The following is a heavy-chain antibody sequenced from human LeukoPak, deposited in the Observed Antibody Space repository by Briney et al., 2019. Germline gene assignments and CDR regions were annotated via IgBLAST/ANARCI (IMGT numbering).Heavy chain of an antibody. CDR3: ASRSGSFSDALDI. V-gene: IGHV4-59*08. J-gene: IGHJ3*02. CDR1: GGSIRSYY. D-gene: IGHD3-10*01. Sequence: PSETLSLTCTVSGGSIRSYYWGWIRQPPGKGLEWIGYIHYSESTKYNPSLKSRVTMSVDTSKNQFSLKLSSVTAADTAVYYCASRSGSFSDALDIWGQGTSVTVSS. CDR2: IHYSEST.